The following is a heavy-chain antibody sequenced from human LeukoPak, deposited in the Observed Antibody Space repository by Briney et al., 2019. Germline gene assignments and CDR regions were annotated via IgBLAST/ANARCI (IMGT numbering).Heavy chain of an antibody. D-gene: IGHD3-22*01. CDR3: ARDLLYYYDSSGYSY. J-gene: IGHJ4*02. CDR2: IYYSGST. V-gene: IGHV4-39*07. CDR1: GGSISSSSYY. Sequence: SETLSLTCTVSGGSISSSSYYWGWIRQPPGKGLEWIGNIYYSGSTYYNPSLKSRVTISVDTSKNQFSLKLSSVTAADTAVYYCARDLLYYYDSSGYSYWGQGTLATVSS.